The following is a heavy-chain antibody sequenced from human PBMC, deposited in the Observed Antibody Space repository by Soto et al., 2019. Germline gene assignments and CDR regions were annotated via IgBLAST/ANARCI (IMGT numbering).Heavy chain of an antibody. D-gene: IGHD3-9*01. CDR3: ARPGNISHYYYGMDV. J-gene: IGHJ6*02. Sequence: GASVKVSCKASGYTFTSYYMHWVRQAPGQGLEWMGIINPSGGSTSYAQKFQGRVTMTRDTSTSTVYMELSSLRSEDTAVYYCARPGNISHYYYGMDVWGQGTTVTVSS. CDR2: INPSGGST. CDR1: GYTFTSYY. V-gene: IGHV1-46*01.